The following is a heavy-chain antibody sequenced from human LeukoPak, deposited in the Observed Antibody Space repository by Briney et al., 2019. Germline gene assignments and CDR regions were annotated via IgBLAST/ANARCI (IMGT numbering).Heavy chain of an antibody. CDR3: AKDSASIYGDHSVGAFDI. Sequence: GGSLRLSYAASGFTFSSYSMNWVRQAPGKGPEWVSSISSSSSYIYYADSVKGRFTISRDNSKNTLYLQMNSLRAEDTAVYYCAKDSASIYGDHSVGAFDIWGQGTMVTVSS. CDR2: ISSSSSYI. J-gene: IGHJ3*02. D-gene: IGHD4-17*01. CDR1: GFTFSSYS. V-gene: IGHV3-21*04.